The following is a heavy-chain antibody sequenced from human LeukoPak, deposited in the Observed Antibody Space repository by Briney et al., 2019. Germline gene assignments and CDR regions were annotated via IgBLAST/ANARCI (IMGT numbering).Heavy chain of an antibody. V-gene: IGHV3-11*01. CDR3: ARYSRGPSGSY. D-gene: IGHD3-10*01. J-gene: IGHJ4*02. CDR2: ISSSGATT. Sequence: GGSLRLSCAASGFTFSDYYMAWIRQAPGKGLEWLSYISSSGATTYNPDSVKGRFTISRDNTKNSVYLQMNSLGVEDTAVYYCARYSRGPSGSYWGQGTLVTVSS. CDR1: GFTFSDYY.